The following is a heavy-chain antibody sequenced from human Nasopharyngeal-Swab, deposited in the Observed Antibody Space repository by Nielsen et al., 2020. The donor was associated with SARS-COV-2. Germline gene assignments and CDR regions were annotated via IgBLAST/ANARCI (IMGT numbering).Heavy chain of an antibody. CDR3: ARHGGFCSSTNCYGGWFDP. V-gene: IGHV5-51*01. CDR1: GYTFSSYW. J-gene: IGHJ5*02. D-gene: IGHD2-2*01. Sequence: GESLKISCQGSGYTFSSYWIAWVRQMPGKGLEWMGMIYPSDSDTRYSPYFQGQVTMSVDKSINTAYLHWSSLKASDTAMYYCARHGGFCSSTNCYGGWFDPWGQGTQAIVSS. CDR2: IYPSDSDT.